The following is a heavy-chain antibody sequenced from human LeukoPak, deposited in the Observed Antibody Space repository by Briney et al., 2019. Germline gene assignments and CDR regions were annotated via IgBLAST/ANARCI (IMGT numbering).Heavy chain of an antibody. V-gene: IGHV3-30-3*02. J-gene: IGHJ4*02. CDR2: ISYDGSNK. Sequence: LPGGSLRLSCAASGFTFSSYAMHWVRQAPGKGLEWVAVISYDGSNKYYADSVKGRFTISRDNSKNTLYLQMNGLRAEDTAVYHCAKHVYDSSGYYYVFGYWGQGTPVTVSS. CDR1: GFTFSSYA. D-gene: IGHD3-22*01. CDR3: AKHVYDSSGYYYVFGY.